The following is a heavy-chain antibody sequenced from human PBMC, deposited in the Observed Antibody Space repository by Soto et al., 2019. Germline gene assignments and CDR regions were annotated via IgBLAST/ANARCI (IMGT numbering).Heavy chain of an antibody. D-gene: IGHD2-15*01. V-gene: IGHV4-31*03. J-gene: IGHJ6*02. CDR2: IYYSGST. CDR1: GGSISSGGYY. Sequence: PSETLSLTCTVSGGSISSGGYYWSWIRQHPGKGLEWIGYIYYSGSTYYNPSLKSRVTISVDTSKNQFSLKLSSVTAADTAVYYCARETWGCSGGSCHLNYYGMDVWGQGTTVTVSS. CDR3: ARETWGCSGGSCHLNYYGMDV.